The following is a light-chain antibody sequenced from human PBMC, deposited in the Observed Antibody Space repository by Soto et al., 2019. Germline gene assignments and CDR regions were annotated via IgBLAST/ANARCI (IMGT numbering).Light chain of an antibody. Sequence: NVLTQSPGTLSLSAGDRATLSCRASHSVGSKYLAWYQQKPGQAPRLVMHGASRRAVGIPDRFSGSGSGTDGTLIISRLETEDCSVYDCQQYGVSTITFGQGTRLEIK. V-gene: IGKV3-20*01. CDR1: HSVGSKY. J-gene: IGKJ5*01. CDR3: QQYGVSTIT. CDR2: GAS.